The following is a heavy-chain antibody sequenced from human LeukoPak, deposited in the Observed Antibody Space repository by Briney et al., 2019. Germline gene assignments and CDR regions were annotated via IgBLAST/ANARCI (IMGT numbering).Heavy chain of an antibody. CDR2: IRSKANSYAT. D-gene: IGHD6-13*01. Sequence: GGSLKLSCAASGFTFSGFAMHWVRQASGKGLEWVGRIRSKANSYATSYAASVKGRFTISRDDSKNTAYLQMNSLKTEDTAIYYCAKGKYSGSWYFDYWGQGTLVTVSS. CDR1: GFTFSGFA. J-gene: IGHJ4*02. V-gene: IGHV3-73*01. CDR3: AKGKYSGSWYFDY.